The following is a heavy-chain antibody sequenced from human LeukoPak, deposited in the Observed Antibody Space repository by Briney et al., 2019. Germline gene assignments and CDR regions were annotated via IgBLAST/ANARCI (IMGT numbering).Heavy chain of an antibody. D-gene: IGHD6-13*01. CDR3: GGETTPAAGPY. CDR1: GDSISSGSYY. Sequence: SETLSLTCTISGDSISSGSYYWGWIRQPPGKGLEWIGSIYYNGNTHYNPSLKSRLTIFVDTSKNQFSLRLSSVTAADTAVYSWGGETTPAAGPYGGKETLVTVSS. J-gene: IGHJ4*02. CDR2: IYYNGNT. V-gene: IGHV4-39*01.